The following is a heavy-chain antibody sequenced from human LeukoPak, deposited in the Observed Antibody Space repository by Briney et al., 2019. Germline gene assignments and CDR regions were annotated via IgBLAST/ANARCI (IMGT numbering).Heavy chain of an antibody. D-gene: IGHD4-23*01. CDR3: ARENNGGNSGYYYYGMDV. J-gene: IGHJ6*02. V-gene: IGHV1-69*13. Sequence: SVKVSCKAFGYTFSSYGVSWVRQAPGQGLEWMGGIIPIFGTANYAQKFQGRVTITADESTSTAYMELSSLRSEDTAVYYCARENNGGNSGYYYYGMDVWGQGTTVTVSS. CDR1: GYTFSSYG. CDR2: IIPIFGTA.